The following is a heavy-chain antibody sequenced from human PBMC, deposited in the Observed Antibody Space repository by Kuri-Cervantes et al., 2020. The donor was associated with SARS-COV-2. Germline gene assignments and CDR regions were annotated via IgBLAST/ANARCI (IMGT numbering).Heavy chain of an antibody. Sequence: SQTLSLTCAVYGGSFSGYYWSWIRQPPGKGLEWIGEINHSGSTHYNPSLKSRVTISVDTSKNQFSLKLSSVTAADTAVYYCARAVKRFDYWGQGTLVTVSS. CDR3: ARAVKRFDY. CDR2: INHSGST. V-gene: IGHV4-34*01. CDR1: GGSFSGYY. J-gene: IGHJ4*02. D-gene: IGHD2/OR15-2a*01.